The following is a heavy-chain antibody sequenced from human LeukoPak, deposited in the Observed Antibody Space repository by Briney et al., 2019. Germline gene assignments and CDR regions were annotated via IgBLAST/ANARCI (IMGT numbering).Heavy chain of an antibody. D-gene: IGHD1-26*01. V-gene: IGHV3-48*02. J-gene: IGHJ4*02. CDR1: GFTFSSYS. CDR2: ITASGTAM. Sequence: GGSLRLSCAASGFTFSSYSMNWVRQAPGKGLEWVSHITASGTAMFYADSVKGCFTISRDNAKNSLYLQMNSLRDEDTAVYYCASSGSYRFDYWGQGTLVTVSS. CDR3: ASSGSYRFDY.